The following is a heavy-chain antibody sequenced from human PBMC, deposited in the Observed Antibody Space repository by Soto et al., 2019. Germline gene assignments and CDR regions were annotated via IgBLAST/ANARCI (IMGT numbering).Heavy chain of an antibody. CDR1: GGTFSSYT. D-gene: IGHD5-18*01. Sequence: QVQLVQSGAEVKEPGSSVNVSCKASGGTFSSYTISWVRQAPGQGREWMGRIIPIFGVADYAQKFQGRITNTADKSTSTAYMELSSLEAEDTAVYYCARGGGAYSYWGQGTLVTVSS. V-gene: IGHV1-69*02. J-gene: IGHJ1*01. CDR2: IIPIFGVA. CDR3: ARGGGAYSY.